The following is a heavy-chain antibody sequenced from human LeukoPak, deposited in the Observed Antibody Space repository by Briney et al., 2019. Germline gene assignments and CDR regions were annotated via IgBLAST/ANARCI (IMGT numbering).Heavy chain of an antibody. D-gene: IGHD3-22*01. Sequence: PSETLSLTCTVSGGSISSYYWSWIRQPPGKGLEWIGYIYYSGSTNYNPSLKSRVTISVDTSKNQFSLKLSSVTAADTAVYYCARLYYYDSSGYYGENAFDIWGQGTMVTVSS. CDR3: ARLYYYDSSGYYGENAFDI. V-gene: IGHV4-59*01. CDR1: GGSISSYY. J-gene: IGHJ3*02. CDR2: IYYSGST.